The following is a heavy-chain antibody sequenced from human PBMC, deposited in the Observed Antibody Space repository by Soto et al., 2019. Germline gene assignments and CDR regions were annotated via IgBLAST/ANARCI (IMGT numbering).Heavy chain of an antibody. CDR2: IYYIGST. V-gene: IGHV4-59*08. CDR1: CGSISTYY. D-gene: IGHD6-19*01. CDR3: ARLLHPYSSDWYFEY. Sequence: SETLSHTCPVSCGSISTYYWSWILHPPGKGLEWIGYIYYIGSTGYNPSLKSRVTISVDTSKNQFSLKLSSVTAADTAVYYCARLLHPYSSDWYFEYWGQGTLVTVSS. J-gene: IGHJ4*02.